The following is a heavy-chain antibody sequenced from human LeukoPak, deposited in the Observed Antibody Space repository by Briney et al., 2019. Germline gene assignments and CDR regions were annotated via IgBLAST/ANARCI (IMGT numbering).Heavy chain of an antibody. Sequence: GGSLRLSCAASEFSVSTRYMSWVRQAPGKGLEWVSVINSGGTTYYADSVKGRFTIFRDSLKNILYLQMKSLRADDAAVYYCAKGRGYSSGAHDSWGQGTLVTVSS. V-gene: IGHV3-53*01. D-gene: IGHD5-18*01. CDR1: EFSVSTRY. J-gene: IGHJ4*02. CDR2: INSGGTT. CDR3: AKGRGYSSGAHDS.